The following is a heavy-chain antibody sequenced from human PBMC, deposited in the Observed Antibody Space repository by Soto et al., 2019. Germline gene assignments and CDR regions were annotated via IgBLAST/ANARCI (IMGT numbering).Heavy chain of an antibody. CDR1: EFTFSDYY. D-gene: IGHD5-12*01. CDR2: ISSSSSYT. CDR3: ARDAEVGDGYNR. J-gene: IGHJ4*02. V-gene: IGHV3-11*06. Sequence: GGSLRLSCAASEFTFSDYYMSWIRQAPGKGLEWVSYISSSSSYTNYADSVKGRFTISRDNAKNSLYLQMNSLRAEDTAVYYCARDAEVGDGYNRWGQGTLVTVSS.